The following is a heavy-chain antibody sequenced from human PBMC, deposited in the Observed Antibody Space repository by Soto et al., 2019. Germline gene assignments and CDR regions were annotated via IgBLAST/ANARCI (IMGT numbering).Heavy chain of an antibody. J-gene: IGHJ4*02. CDR3: TRRCKY. CDR1: GIIFTNYW. Sequence: EVQLVESGGGLVQPGGSLRLSCAASGIIFTNYWMHWVRQAPGKGLVWVSRIDNDGSGTSYADSVKGRFTISRDNAKNTVYLQRNSLRAEDSAVYYCTRRCKYWGQGTLVTVSS. CDR2: IDNDGSGT. V-gene: IGHV3-74*01.